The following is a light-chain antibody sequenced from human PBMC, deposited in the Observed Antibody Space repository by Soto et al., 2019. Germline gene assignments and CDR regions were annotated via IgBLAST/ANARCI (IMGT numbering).Light chain of an antibody. CDR1: QSFSTN. CDR3: QQYNNWPIS. CDR2: GAS. Sequence: EIVMTQSPATLSVPPGERATLSCRASQSFSTNLAWYQQKPDQAPRLLIYGASTRASGITDRFSGRGSATELTLTSSSLQSEDFALYFCQQYNNWPISFGQGTRLEIK. V-gene: IGKV3-15*01. J-gene: IGKJ5*01.